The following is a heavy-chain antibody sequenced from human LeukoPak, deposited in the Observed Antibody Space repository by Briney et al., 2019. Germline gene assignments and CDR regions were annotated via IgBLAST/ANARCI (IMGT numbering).Heavy chain of an antibody. D-gene: IGHD4-23*01. V-gene: IGHV4-38-2*02. Sequence: SETLSLTCTVSGGSISSYYWSWIRQPPGKGLEWIGSIYHTGSTYYNPSLKSRVTISVDTSKNQFSLKLSSVTAADTAVYYCARASLDYGGNSEYFDYWGQGTLVTVSS. CDR1: GGSISSYY. J-gene: IGHJ4*02. CDR3: ARASLDYGGNSEYFDY. CDR2: IYHTGST.